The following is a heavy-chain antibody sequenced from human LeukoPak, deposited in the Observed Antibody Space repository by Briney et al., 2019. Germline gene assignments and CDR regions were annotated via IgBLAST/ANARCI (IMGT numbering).Heavy chain of an antibody. J-gene: IGHJ4*02. D-gene: IGHD4-17*01. V-gene: IGHV3-23*01. CDR3: AKDQTTVTTVDY. CDR1: GFTFSSFA. CDR2: ISGSGGST. Sequence: GGSLRLSCAASGFTSGFTFSSFAMSWVRQAPGKGLEWVSAISGSGGSTYYADSVKGRFTISRDNSKNTLYLQMNSLRAEDTAVYYCAKDQTTVTTVDYWGQGTLVTVSS.